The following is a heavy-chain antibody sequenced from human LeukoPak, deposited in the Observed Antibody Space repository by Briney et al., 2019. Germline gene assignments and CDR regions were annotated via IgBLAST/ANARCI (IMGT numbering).Heavy chain of an antibody. Sequence: SETLSLTCTVSGGSISTYYWSWIRQPPGKGLEGIGYIYYSGSSNYNPSLKSRVTMSVDRTKNQFSLKLTSVTAADTAVYYCARDATGTSLYYYYMDVWGKGTTVTVSS. J-gene: IGHJ6*03. V-gene: IGHV4-59*01. CDR3: ARDATGTSLYYYYMDV. CDR2: IYYSGSS. CDR1: GGSISTYY. D-gene: IGHD1-7*01.